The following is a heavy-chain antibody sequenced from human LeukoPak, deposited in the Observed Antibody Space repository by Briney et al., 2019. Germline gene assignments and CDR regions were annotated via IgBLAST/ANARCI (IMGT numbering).Heavy chain of an antibody. CDR1: GFSFNSYT. CDR2: ISGSSSTI. D-gene: IGHD3-9*01. J-gene: IGHJ5*02. Sequence: GGSLRLSCAASGFSFNSYTINWVRQAPGRGLEWLSFISGSSSTIYYADSVKGRFTISRDNAKNSLYLQMNSLRAEDTAVYYCAREDDDILTGYPRMFDPWGQGTLVTVSS. CDR3: AREDDDILTGYPRMFDP. V-gene: IGHV3-48*04.